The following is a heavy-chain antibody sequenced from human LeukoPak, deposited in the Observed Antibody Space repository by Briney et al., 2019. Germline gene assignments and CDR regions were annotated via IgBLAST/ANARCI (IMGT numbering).Heavy chain of an antibody. CDR1: GYSISSGYY. D-gene: IGHD3-10*01. Sequence: SETLSLTCTVSGYSISSGYYWGWIRQPPGKGLEWIGSIYHSGSTYYNPSLKSRVTISVDTSKNQFSLKLSSVTAADTAVYYCARSVLWFGELGNWFDPWGQGTLVTVSS. CDR2: IYHSGST. CDR3: ARSVLWFGELGNWFDP. J-gene: IGHJ5*02. V-gene: IGHV4-38-2*02.